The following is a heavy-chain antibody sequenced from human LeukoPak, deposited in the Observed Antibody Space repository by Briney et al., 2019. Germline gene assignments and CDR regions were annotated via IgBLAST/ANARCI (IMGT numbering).Heavy chain of an antibody. CDR1: GYSISSGYY. D-gene: IGHD3-3*01. V-gene: IGHV4-38-2*01. Sequence: SETLSLTCAVSGYSISSGYYWGWIRQPPGKGLEWIGSIYHSGSTYYNPSLKSRITISVDTSKNQFSLKLSSVTAADTAVYYCARGYYDFWSGLSGIWFDPWGQGTLVTVSS. CDR2: IYHSGST. J-gene: IGHJ5*02. CDR3: ARGYYDFWSGLSGIWFDP.